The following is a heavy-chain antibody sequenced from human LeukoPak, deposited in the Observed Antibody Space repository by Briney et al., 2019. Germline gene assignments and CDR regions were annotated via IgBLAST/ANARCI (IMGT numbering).Heavy chain of an antibody. CDR3: ASLGTRGGWFLDY. CDR1: GYTFTSFY. V-gene: IGHV1-46*01. CDR2: INPSGGST. D-gene: IGHD6-19*01. J-gene: IGHJ4*02. Sequence: ASVEVSCKASGYTFTSFYMHWVRQAPGQGLEWMGIINPSGGSTSYAQKFQGRVTMTRDTSTSTVYMELSSLRSEDTAVYYCASLGTRGGWFLDYWGQGTLVTVSS.